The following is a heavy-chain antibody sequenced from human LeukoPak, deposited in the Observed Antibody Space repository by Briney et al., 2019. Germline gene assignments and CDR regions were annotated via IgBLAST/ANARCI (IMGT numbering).Heavy chain of an antibody. D-gene: IGHD3-9*01. CDR1: GYTFTGYY. CDR3: ARDGRYFDWLLSIRDAFDI. J-gene: IGHJ3*02. Sequence: ASVKVSCKASGYTFTGYYMHWVRQAPGQGLEWMGWINPNSGGTNYAQKFQGRVTMTRDTSISTAYMELSRLRSDDTAVYYCARDGRYFDWLLSIRDAFDIWGQGTMVTVSS. CDR2: INPNSGGT. V-gene: IGHV1-2*02.